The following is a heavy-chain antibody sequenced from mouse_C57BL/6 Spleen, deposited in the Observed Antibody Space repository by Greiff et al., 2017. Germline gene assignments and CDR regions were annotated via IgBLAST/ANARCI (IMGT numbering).Heavy chain of an antibody. D-gene: IGHD1-1*01. CDR3: ARWYYYGSSHWYFDV. J-gene: IGHJ1*03. CDR1: GYTFTSYW. Sequence: QVQLQQPGAELVRPGSSVKLSCKASGYTFTSYWMHWVKQRPIQGLEWIGNIDPSDSETHYNQKFKDKATLTVYKSSSTAYMQLSSLTSEDSAVYYCARWYYYGSSHWYFDVWGTGTTVTVSS. CDR2: IDPSDSET. V-gene: IGHV1-52*01.